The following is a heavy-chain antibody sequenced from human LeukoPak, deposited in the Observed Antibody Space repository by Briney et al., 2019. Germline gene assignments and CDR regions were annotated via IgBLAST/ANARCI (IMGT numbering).Heavy chain of an antibody. D-gene: IGHD3-16*01. CDR1: GGSISRFF. CDR3: ARAAWNGGGGFDP. J-gene: IGHJ5*02. V-gene: IGHV4-34*01. Sequence: SETLSLTCTVSGGSISRFFWSWIRQSPEKGLEWIGEVNHGGDTNYNPSLRSRVTISLDTSKNYFSLKLRSVTAADTAIYNCARAAWNGGGGFDPWGQGTLVTVSS. CDR2: VNHGGDT.